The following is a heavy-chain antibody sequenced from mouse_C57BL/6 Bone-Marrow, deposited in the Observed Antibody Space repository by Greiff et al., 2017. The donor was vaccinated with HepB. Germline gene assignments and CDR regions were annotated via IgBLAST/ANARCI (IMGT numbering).Heavy chain of an antibody. CDR3: TPMGTTGRNYYAMDY. D-gene: IGHD2-14*01. CDR1: GFTFSDAW. Sequence: EVQVVESGGGLVQPGGSMKLSCAASGFTFSDAWMDWVRQSPEKGLEWVAEIRNKANNHATYYAESVKGRFTISRDDSKSSVYLQMNSLRAEDTGIYYCTPMGTTGRNYYAMDYWGQGTSVTVSS. CDR2: IRNKANNHAT. V-gene: IGHV6-6*01. J-gene: IGHJ4*01.